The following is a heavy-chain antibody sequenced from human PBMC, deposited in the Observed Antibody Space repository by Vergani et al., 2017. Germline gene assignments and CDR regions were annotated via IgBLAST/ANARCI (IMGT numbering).Heavy chain of an antibody. CDR1: GYTFVNYG. V-gene: IGHV1-18*01. D-gene: IGHD3-16*01. Sequence: QIQLVQSGAEVKQPGASVKVSCKASGYTFVNYGISWVRQAPGQGLEWVGWISAQTGNTKSAQKLQGRVTMTTDTSTTTAYMELRSLRSDDTAVYYCARDKLEDNSPRLNYWGQGSLVIVSS. J-gene: IGHJ4*02. CDR3: ARDKLEDNSPRLNY. CDR2: ISAQTGNT.